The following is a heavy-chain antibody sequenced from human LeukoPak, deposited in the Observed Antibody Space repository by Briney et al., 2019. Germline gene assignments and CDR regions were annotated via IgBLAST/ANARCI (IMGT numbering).Heavy chain of an antibody. J-gene: IGHJ4*02. CDR2: IYYSGST. V-gene: IGHV4-39*07. D-gene: IGHD3-16*02. Sequence: SETLSLTCTVSGGSISSSSYYWGWICQPPGKGLEWIGSIYYSGSTYYNPSLKSRVTISVDTSTNQFSLKLNSVTAADTAVYYCARAGGGNYRVFDYWGQGTLVTVSS. CDR1: GGSISSSSYY. CDR3: ARAGGGNYRVFDY.